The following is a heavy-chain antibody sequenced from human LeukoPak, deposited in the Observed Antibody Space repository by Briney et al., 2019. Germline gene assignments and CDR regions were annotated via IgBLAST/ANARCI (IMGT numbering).Heavy chain of an antibody. Sequence: GGSLRLSCAASGFTFSSYSMNWVRQAPGKGLEWVSSISSSSSYIYYADSVKGRFTISRDNAKNSLYLQMNSLRAEDTAVYYCARAMGANAFDIWGQGTMVTVSS. CDR3: ARAMGANAFDI. CDR2: ISSSSSYI. J-gene: IGHJ3*02. V-gene: IGHV3-21*01. D-gene: IGHD3-10*01. CDR1: GFTFSSYS.